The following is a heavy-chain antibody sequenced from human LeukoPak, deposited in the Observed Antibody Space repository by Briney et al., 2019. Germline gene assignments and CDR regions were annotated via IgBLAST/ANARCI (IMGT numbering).Heavy chain of an antibody. V-gene: IGHV3-74*01. CDR3: ARGWLPFDY. J-gene: IGHJ4*02. CDR2: INSDATST. Sequence: PGRSLRLSCAASGFTFDDYAMHWVRQAPGKGPVWVSHINSDATSTGYADSVKGRFTISRDNAQNTLYLQMNSLRVEDTAVYYCARGWLPFDYWGQGTLVTVSS. CDR1: GFTFDDYA. D-gene: IGHD5-12*01.